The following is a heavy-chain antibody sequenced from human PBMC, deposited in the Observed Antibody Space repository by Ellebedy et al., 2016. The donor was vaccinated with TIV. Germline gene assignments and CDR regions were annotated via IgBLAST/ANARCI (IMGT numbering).Heavy chain of an antibody. Sequence: GKSLKISCAASGFTFSRFGMQWVRQAPGKGLEWVAVISHDGSVKHYADSVKGRFTISRDNSKNTLNLQLSSLRSEDTAVYYCAKETTELTATTLYWGQGTLVTVSS. CDR3: AKETTELTATTLY. V-gene: IGHV3-30*18. D-gene: IGHD1-1*01. CDR1: GFTFSRFG. J-gene: IGHJ4*02. CDR2: ISHDGSVK.